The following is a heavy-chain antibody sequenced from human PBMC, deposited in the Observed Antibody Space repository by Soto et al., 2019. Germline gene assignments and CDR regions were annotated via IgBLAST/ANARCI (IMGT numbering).Heavy chain of an antibody. J-gene: IGHJ4*02. CDR1: GFTFSSYS. D-gene: IGHD2-2*02. Sequence: EVQLVESGGGLVKPGGSLRLSCAASGFTFSSYSMNWVRQAPGKGLEWVSSISSSSSYIYYPNSVKGRFTISRDNAKNSLYLQMNSLRAEDTAVYYCARGEERHCSSTSCYSPFDYWGQGTLVTVSS. CDR3: ARGEERHCSSTSCYSPFDY. CDR2: ISSSSSYI. V-gene: IGHV3-21*01.